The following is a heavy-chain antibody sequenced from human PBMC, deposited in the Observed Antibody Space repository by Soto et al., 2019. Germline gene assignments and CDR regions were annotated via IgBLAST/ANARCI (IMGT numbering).Heavy chain of an antibody. Sequence: GGSLRLSCAASGFTFSNYAMSWVRQAPGSGLEWVSSISGSGGSTFYTNSVKGRFTISRDNFRNTLYLQMNSLRVEDAAVYYCAKNPGYYYDSTGYHFDYWGQGT. CDR3: AKNPGYYYDSTGYHFDY. J-gene: IGHJ4*02. CDR2: ISGSGGST. CDR1: GFTFSNYA. D-gene: IGHD3-22*01. V-gene: IGHV3-23*01.